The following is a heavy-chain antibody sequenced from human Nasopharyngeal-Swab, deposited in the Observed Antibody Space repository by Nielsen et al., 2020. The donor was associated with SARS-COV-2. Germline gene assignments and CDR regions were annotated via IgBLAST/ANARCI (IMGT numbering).Heavy chain of an antibody. CDR3: ARDRATNYFDY. V-gene: IGHV1-2*06. CDR2: INPNSGGT. Sequence: WVRQAPGQGLEWMGRINPNSGGTNYAQKFQSRVTMTRDTSISTAYMELSRLRSDDTAVYYCARDRATNYFDYWGQGTLVTVSS. J-gene: IGHJ4*02.